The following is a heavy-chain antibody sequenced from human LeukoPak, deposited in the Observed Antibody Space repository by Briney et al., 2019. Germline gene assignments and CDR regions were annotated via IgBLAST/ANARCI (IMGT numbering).Heavy chain of an antibody. CDR3: ASTVVPAAISRYYFDY. D-gene: IGHD2-2*02. CDR1: GFTFSSYA. J-gene: IGHJ4*02. V-gene: IGHV3-30-3*01. CDR2: ISYDGSNK. Sequence: GGSLRLSCAASGFTFSSYAMHWVRQAPGKGLEWVAVISYDGSNKYYADSVKGRFTISRDNSKNTLYLQMNSLRAEDTAVYYCASTVVPAAISRYYFDYWGQGTLVTVSS.